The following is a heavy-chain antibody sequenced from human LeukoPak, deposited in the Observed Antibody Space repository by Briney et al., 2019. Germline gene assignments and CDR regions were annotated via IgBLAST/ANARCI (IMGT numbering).Heavy chain of an antibody. J-gene: IGHJ6*03. Sequence: GGSLRLSCAASGFTFSNYAMHWVRQAPGKGLEWVAVISYDGSNKFYADSVKGRFTISRDNSKNTLHLQMYSLRAEDTAVYYCARSLATSYYYMDVWGKGTTVTVSS. CDR2: ISYDGSNK. V-gene: IGHV3-30*04. CDR1: GFTFSNYA. CDR3: ARSLATSYYYMDV. D-gene: IGHD5-12*01.